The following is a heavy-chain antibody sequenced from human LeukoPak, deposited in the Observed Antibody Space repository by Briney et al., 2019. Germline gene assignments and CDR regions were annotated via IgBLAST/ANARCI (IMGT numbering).Heavy chain of an antibody. Sequence: SETLSLTCAVYGGSFSGYSWSWIRQPPGKGLEWIGEINYSGGTNYNPSLKSRVTMSVDTSKNQFSLKVNSVTAADTAVYYCARGGEMVYRSDGSCSSSRYPFDYWGQGTVVTVSS. CDR3: ARGGEMVYRSDGSCSSSRYPFDY. D-gene: IGHD2-15*01. J-gene: IGHJ4*02. CDR2: INYSGGT. V-gene: IGHV4-34*01. CDR1: GGSFSGYS.